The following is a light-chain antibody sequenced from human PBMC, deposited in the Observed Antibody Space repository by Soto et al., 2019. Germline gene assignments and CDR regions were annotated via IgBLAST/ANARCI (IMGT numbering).Light chain of an antibody. CDR2: GAS. V-gene: IGKV3-20*01. J-gene: IGKJ4*01. CDR1: QSVSGSY. Sequence: EIVLTQSPGTLSLSPGERATLSCRASQSVSGSYLAWYQQKPGQAPRLLIYGASSSATGIPDRFSGSGSGTDFTLPISRLEPEDFAVYYCQQYGSSPLLTFGGGTKVEIK. CDR3: QQYGSSPLLT.